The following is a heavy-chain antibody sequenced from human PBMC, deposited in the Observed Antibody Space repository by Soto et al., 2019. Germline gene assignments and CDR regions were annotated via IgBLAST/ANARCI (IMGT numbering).Heavy chain of an antibody. CDR2: IYYSGSA. Sequence: SETLSLTCTVSGGSISNYYWSWIRQPPGKGLEWIGYIYYSGSANYNPSLKSRVTISVDTSKNQFSLKLSSVTAADTAVYYCARETFPSGNFDYWGQGTLVTVSS. CDR1: GGSISNYY. CDR3: ARETFPSGNFDY. D-gene: IGHD5-12*01. J-gene: IGHJ4*02. V-gene: IGHV4-59*01.